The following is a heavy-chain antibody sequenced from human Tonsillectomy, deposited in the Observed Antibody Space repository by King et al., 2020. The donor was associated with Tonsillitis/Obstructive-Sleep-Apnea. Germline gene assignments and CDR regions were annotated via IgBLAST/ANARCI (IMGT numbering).Heavy chain of an antibody. V-gene: IGHV3-30*04. Sequence: QVQLVESGGGVVQPGRSLRLSCAASGFSFSNSAMHWVRQAPGKGLEWVALNSYDGTNKYNSDSVKGRFTISRDNSKNTMYLQMNSLRAEDTAMYFCARANSGYDWSYYYYGMDVWGQGTTVTVSS. CDR1: GFSFSNSA. CDR3: ARANSGYDWSYYYYGMDV. CDR2: NSYDGTNK. J-gene: IGHJ6*02. D-gene: IGHD5-12*01.